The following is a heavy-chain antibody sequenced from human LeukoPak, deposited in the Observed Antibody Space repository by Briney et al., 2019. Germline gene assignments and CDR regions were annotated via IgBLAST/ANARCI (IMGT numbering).Heavy chain of an antibody. CDR3: ARGRGDLDY. CDR1: GGSFSGYY. Sequence: SETLSLTCAVYGGSFSGYYWSWIRQPPGKGLEWIGEINHSGSTNYNPSLKSRVTISVDTSKNQFSLKLNSVTAADTAVYYCARGRGDLDYWGQGTLVTVSS. J-gene: IGHJ4*02. CDR2: INHSGST. V-gene: IGHV4-34*01. D-gene: IGHD4-17*01.